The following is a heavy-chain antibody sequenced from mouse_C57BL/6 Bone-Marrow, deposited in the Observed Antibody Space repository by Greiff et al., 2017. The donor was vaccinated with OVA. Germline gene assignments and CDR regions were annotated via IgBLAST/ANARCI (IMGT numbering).Heavy chain of an antibody. Sequence: VQLQQPGAELVKPGASVKLSCKASGYTFTSYWMHWVKQRPGQGLEWIGMIHPNSGSTNYNEKFKSKATLTVDKSSSTAYMQLSSLTSDDSAVYCCARRTVVASYDFDYWGQGTTLTVAS. CDR1: GYTFTSYW. CDR2: IHPNSGST. J-gene: IGHJ2*01. V-gene: IGHV1-64*01. CDR3: ARRTVVASYDFDY. D-gene: IGHD1-1*01.